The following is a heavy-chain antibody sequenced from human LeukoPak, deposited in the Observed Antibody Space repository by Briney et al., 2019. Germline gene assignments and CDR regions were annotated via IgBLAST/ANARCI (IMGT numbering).Heavy chain of an antibody. V-gene: IGHV3-23*01. CDR2: ISGSGGST. J-gene: IGHJ4*02. D-gene: IGHD6-13*01. CDR1: GFTFSSYA. Sequence: PGGPLRLSCAASGFTFSSYAMSWVRQAPGKGLEWVSAISGSGGSTYYADSVKGRFTISRDNSKNTLYLQMNSLRAEDTAVYYCAKGRPGYSSSWYCSYWGQGTLVTVSS. CDR3: AKGRPGYSSSWYCSY.